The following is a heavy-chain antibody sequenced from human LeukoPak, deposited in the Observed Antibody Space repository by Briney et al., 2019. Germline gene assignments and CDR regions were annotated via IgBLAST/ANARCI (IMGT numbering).Heavy chain of an antibody. D-gene: IGHD6-19*01. CDR1: GFSLGSIGVG. V-gene: IGHV2-5*02. Sequence: SGPTLVKPTQTLTLTCTFSGFSLGSIGVGLGWIRQPPGKTLEWLALIYWADDKRYSPSLKSRVTITKDTSKNQVVLKMTYMDPVDTAAYYCAHISAVAASRFWGQGTLVTVSS. CDR3: AHISAVAASRF. CDR2: IYWADDK. J-gene: IGHJ4*02.